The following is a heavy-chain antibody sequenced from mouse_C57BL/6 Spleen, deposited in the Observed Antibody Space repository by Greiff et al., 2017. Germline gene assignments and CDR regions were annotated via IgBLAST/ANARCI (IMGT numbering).Heavy chain of an antibody. CDR3: ARGDYGNYAMDY. J-gene: IGHJ4*01. CDR2: ISSGGSYT. CDR1: GFTFSSYG. Sequence: VQLKESGGDLVKPGGSLKLSCAASGFTFSSYGMSWVRQTPDKRLEWVATISSGGSYTYYPDSVKGRFTISRDNAKNTLYLQMSRLKSEDTAMYYCARGDYGNYAMDYWGQGTSVTVSS. D-gene: IGHD1-1*01. V-gene: IGHV5-6*01.